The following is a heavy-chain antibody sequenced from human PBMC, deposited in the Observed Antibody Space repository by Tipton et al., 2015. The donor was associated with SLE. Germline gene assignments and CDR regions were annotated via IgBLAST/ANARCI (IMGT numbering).Heavy chain of an antibody. Sequence: SLRLSCEASGFTFSTNAMSWVRQAPGKGLEWVSLRYSGGNTYYADSVKGRFTISRDNSKNTLYLQMNSLRAEDTAVYYCARHYYDALSCYYDGMAVWGQGTTGTVSS. V-gene: IGHV3-23*03. D-gene: IGHD3-3*01. CDR3: ARHYYDALSCYYDGMAV. CDR2: RYSGGNT. CDR1: GFTFSTNA. J-gene: IGHJ6*02.